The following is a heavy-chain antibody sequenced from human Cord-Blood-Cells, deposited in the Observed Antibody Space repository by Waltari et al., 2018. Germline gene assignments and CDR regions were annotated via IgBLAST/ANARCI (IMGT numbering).Heavy chain of an antibody. CDR3: ARDFSGDGVGYFDY. J-gene: IGHJ4*02. D-gene: IGHD1-26*01. Sequence: QVQLVQSGAEVKKPGASVKVSCKASGYTSTGYYMPWVRPAPGQGLAWMGWINPNSGGTNYAQKFQGRVTMTRDTSISTAYMELSRLRSDDTAVYYCARDFSGDGVGYFDYWGQGTLVTVSS. CDR1: GYTSTGYY. CDR2: INPNSGGT. V-gene: IGHV1-2*02.